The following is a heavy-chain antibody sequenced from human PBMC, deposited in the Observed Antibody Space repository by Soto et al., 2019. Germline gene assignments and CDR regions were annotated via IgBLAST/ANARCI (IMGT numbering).Heavy chain of an antibody. Sequence: SVKVSCKASGGTFSSYAISWVRQAPGQGLEWMGGIIPIFGTANYAQKFQGRVTITADESTSTAYMELSSLRSEDTAVYYCARDKGYYDSSGYPPYYFDYWGQGTLVTVSS. CDR3: ARDKGYYDSSGYPPYYFDY. CDR2: IIPIFGTA. V-gene: IGHV1-69*13. CDR1: GGTFSSYA. J-gene: IGHJ4*02. D-gene: IGHD3-22*01.